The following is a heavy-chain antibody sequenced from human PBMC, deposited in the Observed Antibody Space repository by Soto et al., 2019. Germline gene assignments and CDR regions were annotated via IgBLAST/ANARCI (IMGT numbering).Heavy chain of an antibody. CDR3: VRYTVTNPLDY. J-gene: IGHJ4*02. Sequence: EVQLLESGGGLVQPGGSLRLSCAASGFTFSSYAMSWVRQAPGKGLEWVSGIGGRAINIYYADSVKGRFTISRDNSKNTLYLQMNSLKTDETAVYYCVRYTVTNPLDYGGQGTLVTVSS. D-gene: IGHD4-17*01. CDR2: IGGRAINI. CDR1: GFTFSSYA. V-gene: IGHV3-23*01.